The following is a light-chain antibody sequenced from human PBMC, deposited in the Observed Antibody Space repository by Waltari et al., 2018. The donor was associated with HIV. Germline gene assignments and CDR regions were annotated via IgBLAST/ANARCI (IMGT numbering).Light chain of an antibody. V-gene: IGLV1-47*01. J-gene: IGLJ3*02. CDR1: SSHIGRNY. CDR3: AAWDHGLTGPNWV. Sequence: QSVLTQPPSTSGTPGQGVTISCSGSSSHIGRNYVYWYRHLPGTTPKLLIYRRDQRPSGVPDRFSASKSGTSASLAISGLQSEDEAVYYCAAWDHGLTGPNWVFGGGTRLTVL. CDR2: RRD.